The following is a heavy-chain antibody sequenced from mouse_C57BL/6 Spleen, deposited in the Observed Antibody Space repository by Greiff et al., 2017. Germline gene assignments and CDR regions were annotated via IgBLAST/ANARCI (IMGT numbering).Heavy chain of an antibody. Sequence: EVQLQQSGPELVKPGASVKISCKASGYTFTDYYMNWVKQSHGKSLEWIGDINPNNGGTSYNQKFKGKATLTVDKSSSTAYMELRSLTSEDSAVYYCAREGTGTWYFDVWGTGTTVTVSS. CDR3: AREGTGTWYFDV. CDR1: GYTFTDYY. CDR2: INPNNGGT. D-gene: IGHD4-1*01. J-gene: IGHJ1*03. V-gene: IGHV1-26*01.